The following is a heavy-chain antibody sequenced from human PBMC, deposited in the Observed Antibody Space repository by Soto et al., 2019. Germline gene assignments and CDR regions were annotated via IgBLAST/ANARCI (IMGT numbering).Heavy chain of an antibody. CDR1: GGSFSGYY. CDR2: INHSGST. V-gene: IGHV4-34*01. CDR3: ARDKIPVLFDY. J-gene: IGHJ4*02. Sequence: SETLSLTCAVYGGSFSGYYWTWIRQPPGTGLEWMGEINHSGSTNYNPSLKSRVTISVDTSKNQFSLKLTSVTAADTAVYYCARDKIPVLFDYWGRGPLVTV. D-gene: IGHD2-21*01.